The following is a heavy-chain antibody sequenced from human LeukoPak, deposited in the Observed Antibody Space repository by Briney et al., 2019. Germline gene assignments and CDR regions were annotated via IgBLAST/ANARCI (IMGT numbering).Heavy chain of an antibody. CDR2: ISYDGSNK. CDR1: GFTLSSYA. Sequence: GGSLRLSCAASGFTLSSYAMHWVRQAPGKGLEWVAVISYDGSNKYYADSVKGRFTISRDNSKNTLYLQMNSLRAEDTAVYYCARVYCSSTSCYGYMDVWGKGTTVTVSS. D-gene: IGHD2-2*01. CDR3: ARVYCSSTSCYGYMDV. J-gene: IGHJ6*03. V-gene: IGHV3-30*04.